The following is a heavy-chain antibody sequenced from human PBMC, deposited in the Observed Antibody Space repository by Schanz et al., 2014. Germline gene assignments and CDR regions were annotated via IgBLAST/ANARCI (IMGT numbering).Heavy chain of an antibody. Sequence: EVQLLESGGGLVQPGGSLRLSCAASGFTFTGYAMSWVRQAPGKGLEWVSVIYSGGSTYYADSVKGRFTISRDNSKNTLYLQMNSLRAEDTAVYYCARGYSSSMDVWGQGTTVTVSS. D-gene: IGHD6-6*01. CDR3: ARGYSSSMDV. CDR2: IYSGGST. J-gene: IGHJ6*02. CDR1: GFTFTGYA. V-gene: IGHV3-66*01.